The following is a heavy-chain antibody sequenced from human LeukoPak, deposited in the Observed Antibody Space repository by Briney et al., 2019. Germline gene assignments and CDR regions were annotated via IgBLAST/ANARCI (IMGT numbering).Heavy chain of an antibody. CDR3: TRRSSAAGRQYFDY. V-gene: IGHV3-30*03. D-gene: IGHD6-13*01. CDR1: GFTFSSYG. Sequence: GGSLRLSCAASGFTFSSYGMHWVRQAPGKGLEWVAVISYDGSNKYYADSVKGRFTISRDNSKNTLYLQMNSLRAEDTAVYYCTRRSSAAGRQYFDYWDQGTLVTVSS. J-gene: IGHJ4*02. CDR2: ISYDGSNK.